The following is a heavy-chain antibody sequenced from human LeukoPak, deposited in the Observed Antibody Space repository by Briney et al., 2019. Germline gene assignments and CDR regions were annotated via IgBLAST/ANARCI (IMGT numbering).Heavy chain of an antibody. D-gene: IGHD2-8*02. CDR2: IFPSGGEI. J-gene: IGHJ4*02. CDR3: ATYRQVLLPFES. V-gene: IGHV3-23*01. CDR1: GFTFSSYE. Sequence: PGGSLRLSCAASGFTFSSYEMNWVRQPPGKGLEWVSSIFPSGGEIHYADSVRDRFTISRDNSKSTLSLQMNSLRAEDTAIYYCATYRQVLLPFESWGQGTLVTVSS.